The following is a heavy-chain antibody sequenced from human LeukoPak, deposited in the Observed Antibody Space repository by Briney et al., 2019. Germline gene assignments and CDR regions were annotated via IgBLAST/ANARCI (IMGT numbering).Heavy chain of an antibody. Sequence: SVKVSCKASGGTFSSYAISWVRQAPGQGLEWMGRIIPILGIANYAQKFQGRVTITADKSTSTAYMELRSLRSDDTAVYYCAREVGRYCSGGSCYFRSYYFDYWGQGTLVTVSS. CDR1: GGTFSSYA. J-gene: IGHJ4*02. V-gene: IGHV1-69*04. CDR3: AREVGRYCSGGSCYFRSYYFDY. D-gene: IGHD2-15*01. CDR2: IIPILGIA.